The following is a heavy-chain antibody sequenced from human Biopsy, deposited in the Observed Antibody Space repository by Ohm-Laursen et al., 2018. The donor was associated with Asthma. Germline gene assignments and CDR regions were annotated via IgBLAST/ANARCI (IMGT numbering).Heavy chain of an antibody. CDR2: VNTGNGDT. CDR3: ARTYYDFLTGQVKDVFGV. J-gene: IGHJ3*01. V-gene: IGHV1-3*04. Sequence: ASVKVSCKASGYSFATNAMHWVCQAPGQRLEWMGWVNTGNGDTKYSQKFQGRVTITRDTSASTAYMELRSLRSEDTATYYCARTYYDFLTGQVKDVFGVWGQGTMVTVSS. D-gene: IGHD3-9*01. CDR1: GYSFATNA.